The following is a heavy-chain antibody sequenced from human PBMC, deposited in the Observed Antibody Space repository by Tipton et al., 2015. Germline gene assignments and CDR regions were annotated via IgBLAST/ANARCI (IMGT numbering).Heavy chain of an antibody. CDR1: GGSISSSNQF. J-gene: IGHJ5*02. CDR2: MSYTGST. V-gene: IGHV4-39*01. Sequence: LRLSCTVSGGSISSSNQFWGWIRQPPGKGLEWIGSMSYTGSTYYSPSLKSRVTISGDTTKNQISLKLTSVTAADTAVYYCAEEANATWGPGTLVTVSS. CDR3: AEEANAT.